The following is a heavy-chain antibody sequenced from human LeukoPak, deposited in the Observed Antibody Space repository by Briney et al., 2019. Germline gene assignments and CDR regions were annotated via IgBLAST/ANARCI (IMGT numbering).Heavy chain of an antibody. CDR3: ARVRGYYSAYYSDY. CDR2: INSDGSST. V-gene: IGHV3-74*01. CDR1: GFTFSSYW. Sequence: GGSLRLSXAASGFTFSSYWMHWVRQAPGKGLVWVSRINSDGSSTSYADSVKGRFTISRDNAKNTLYLQMNSLTAEDTAVYYCARVRGYYSAYYSDYWGQGTLVTVSS. J-gene: IGHJ4*02. D-gene: IGHD5-18*01.